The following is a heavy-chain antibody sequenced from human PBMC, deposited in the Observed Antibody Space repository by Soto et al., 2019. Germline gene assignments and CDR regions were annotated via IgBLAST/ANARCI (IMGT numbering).Heavy chain of an antibody. J-gene: IGHJ2*01. V-gene: IGHV3-23*01. CDR2: ISGSGGST. CDR1: GFIFSSYA. Sequence: EVQLLESGGGLVQPGGSLRLSCAASGFIFSSYAMSWVRQAPGKGLEWVSAISGSGGSTYYADSVKGRFTISRDTSKDTLHLQMISLRAEDTALYYCARVPPFDFHSSGYYADWYLDLWGCGIRVTVSS. D-gene: IGHD3-22*01. CDR3: ARVPPFDFHSSGYYADWYLDL.